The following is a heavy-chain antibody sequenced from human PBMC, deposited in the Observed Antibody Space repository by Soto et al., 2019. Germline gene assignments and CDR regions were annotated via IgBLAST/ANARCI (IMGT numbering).Heavy chain of an antibody. CDR2: IHYSGST. CDR3: ARYTDTYYSY. Sequence: SETLSLTCTVSGGPISGYYWSWVRQPPGKGLEWIGYIHYSGSTKYNPPLKSRVTMSVDTSKNQFSLSPISLTAADTAVYYCARYTDTYYSYWGQGTPVTVSS. V-gene: IGHV4-59*01. CDR1: GGPISGYY. J-gene: IGHJ4*02. D-gene: IGHD1-26*01.